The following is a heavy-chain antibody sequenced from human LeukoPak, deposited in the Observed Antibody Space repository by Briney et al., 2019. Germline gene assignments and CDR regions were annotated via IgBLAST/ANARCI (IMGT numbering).Heavy chain of an antibody. CDR3: AREKFEGHYHDSSGYYHDY. V-gene: IGHV1-69*04. CDR2: IIPILGIA. J-gene: IGHJ4*02. CDR1: GGTFSSYA. D-gene: IGHD3-22*01. Sequence: GASVKVSCKASGGTFSSYAISWVRQAPGQGLEWMGRIIPILGIANYAQKFQGRVTITADKSTSTAYMELSSLRSEDTAVYYCAREKFEGHYHDSSGYYHDYWGQGTLVTVSS.